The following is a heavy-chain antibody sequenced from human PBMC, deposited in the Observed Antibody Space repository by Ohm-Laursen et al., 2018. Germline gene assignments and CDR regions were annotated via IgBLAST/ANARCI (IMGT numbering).Heavy chain of an antibody. CDR2: INSDGSST. Sequence: SLRLSCTASGFTFSSYWMHWVRQAPGKGLVWVSRINSDGSSTSYADSVKGRFTISRDNAKNTLYLQMNSLRAEDTAVYYCAKGLLWFGELLPYYYYYGMDVWGQGTTVTVSS. V-gene: IGHV3-74*01. D-gene: IGHD3-10*01. CDR3: AKGLLWFGELLPYYYYYGMDV. J-gene: IGHJ6*02. CDR1: GFTFSSYW.